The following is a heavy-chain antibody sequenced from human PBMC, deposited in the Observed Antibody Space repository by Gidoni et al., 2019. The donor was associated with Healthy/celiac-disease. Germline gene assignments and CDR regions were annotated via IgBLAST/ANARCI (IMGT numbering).Heavy chain of an antibody. J-gene: IGHJ4*02. CDR1: GFTFSSSA. V-gene: IGHV3-23*01. CDR3: AKDRYCDY. Sequence: EVQLLASGGGLVQPGGSLRLSCAASGFTFSSSAMSCVRQATGKGLEWVSAISGSGGSTYYADSVKGRFNISRDKSKNTLYMKMNSLRAEDTDVYDCAKDRYCDYWGQGTLVTVSS. CDR2: ISGSGGST.